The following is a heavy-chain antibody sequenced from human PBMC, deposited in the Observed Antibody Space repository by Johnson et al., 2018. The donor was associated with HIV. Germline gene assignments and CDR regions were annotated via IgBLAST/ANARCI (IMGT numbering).Heavy chain of an antibody. CDR3: ARDQSEVDAFDI. CDR2: ISSSGSPI. V-gene: IGHV3-11*04. CDR1: GFTFSDYY. J-gene: IGHJ3*02. Sequence: QMLLVESGGGLVKPGGSLRLSCAASGFTFSDYYMSWIRQAPGKGLEWVSYISSSGSPIYYADSVKGRFTISRDNAKNSLYLQMNSLRAEDTAVYYCARDQSEVDAFDIWGQGTMVTVSS.